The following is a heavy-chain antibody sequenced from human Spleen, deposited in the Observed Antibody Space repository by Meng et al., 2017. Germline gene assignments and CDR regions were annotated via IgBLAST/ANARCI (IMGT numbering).Heavy chain of an antibody. V-gene: IGHV4-34*01. D-gene: IGHD3-10*01. CDR1: GGSFSDSY. J-gene: IGHJ6*02. CDR2: INHSGST. CDR3: ARGDPGAEDNYFYYNGMDV. Sequence: QGQLTQWGAGLLKPSETLSLPCVVSGGSFSDSYWSWIRQPPGKGLEWIGEINHSGSTNYNPSLKSRVSISIDMSKNQFSLKLSSVTAADTAVYYCARGDPGAEDNYFYYNGMDVWGQGTTVTVSS.